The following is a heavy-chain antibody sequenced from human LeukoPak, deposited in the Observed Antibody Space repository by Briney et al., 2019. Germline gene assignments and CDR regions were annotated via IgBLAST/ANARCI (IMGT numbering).Heavy chain of an antibody. J-gene: IGHJ3*02. V-gene: IGHV4-59*11. CDR2: IYYTGNS. D-gene: IGHD3-10*01. Sequence: SETLSLTCTVSGGAIRSQYWSWIRQPPGKGLEWIGYIYYTGNSNYNPSLKSRVTISVDTSKNQFSLKLSSMTAADTAVYYCATFYGSGSYPTWDAFDIWGQGTMVTVSS. CDR3: ATFYGSGSYPTWDAFDI. CDR1: GGAIRSQY.